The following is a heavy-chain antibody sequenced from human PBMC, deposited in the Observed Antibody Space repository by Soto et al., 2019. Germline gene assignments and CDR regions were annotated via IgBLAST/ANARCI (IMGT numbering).Heavy chain of an antibody. CDR3: AREIPAAY. CDR1: GFTFSSYS. D-gene: IGHD2-15*01. CDR2: ISSSSSAM. V-gene: IGHV3-48*01. J-gene: IGHJ4*02. Sequence: GGSLRLSCAASGFTFSSYSMNWVRQAPGKGPEWVSYISSSSSAMLYADSVKGRFTISRDNAKNSLYLQMNSLRAEDTAMYYCAREIPAAYCGQGTLVTVSS.